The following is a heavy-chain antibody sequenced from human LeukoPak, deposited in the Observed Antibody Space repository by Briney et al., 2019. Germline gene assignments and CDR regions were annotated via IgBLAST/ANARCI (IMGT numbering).Heavy chain of an antibody. Sequence: MTSETLSLTCTVSGGSISSYYWSWIRQPAGKGLEWIGRIYTSGSTNYNPSLKSRVTMSVDTSKNQFSLKLSSVTAADTAVYYCARGQYCSSTSCYLFGNWGQGTLVTVSS. V-gene: IGHV4-4*07. D-gene: IGHD2-2*01. CDR1: GGSISSYY. J-gene: IGHJ4*02. CDR3: ARGQYCSSTSCYLFGN. CDR2: IYTSGST.